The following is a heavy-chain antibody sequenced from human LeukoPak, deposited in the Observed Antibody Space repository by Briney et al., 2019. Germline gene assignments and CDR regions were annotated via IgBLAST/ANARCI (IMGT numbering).Heavy chain of an antibody. Sequence: GGSLRLSCAASGFTFSSYWMHWVRQAPGKGLVWVSRINSDGSSTSYADSVKGRFTISRDNSKNSLYLQMNSLRTEDTALYYCAKDSQGSGWFTHFDYWGQGTLVTVSS. J-gene: IGHJ4*02. CDR2: INSDGSST. CDR1: GFTFSSYW. D-gene: IGHD6-19*01. V-gene: IGHV3-74*01. CDR3: AKDSQGSGWFTHFDY.